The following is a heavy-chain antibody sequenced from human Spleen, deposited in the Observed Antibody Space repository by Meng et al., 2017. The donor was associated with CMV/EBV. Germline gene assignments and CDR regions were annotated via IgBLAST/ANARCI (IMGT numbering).Heavy chain of an antibody. CDR3: ARSVSDIVVVPAAIEEFDY. Sequence: TLTGYYMHWVRQAPGQGLEWMGWINPNSGGTNYAQKFQGRVTMTRDTSISTAYMELSRLRSDDTAVYYCARSVSDIVVVPAAIEEFDYWGQGTLVTVSS. CDR1: TLTGYY. J-gene: IGHJ4*02. CDR2: INPNSGGT. V-gene: IGHV1-2*02. D-gene: IGHD2-2*01.